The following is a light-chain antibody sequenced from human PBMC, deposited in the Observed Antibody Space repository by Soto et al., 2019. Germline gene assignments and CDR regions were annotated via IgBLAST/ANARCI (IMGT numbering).Light chain of an antibody. Sequence: EVVMRQSPATLSVSPGEGATLSCRASQGIGDTLAWYQHKPGQALRLLIYDASSRATGTPDRFSGSGSGTDFTLTISRLEPEDLAVYYCQQYSSLPRTFGQGTKVDIK. CDR1: QGIGDT. V-gene: IGKV3-20*01. J-gene: IGKJ1*01. CDR3: QQYSSLPRT. CDR2: DAS.